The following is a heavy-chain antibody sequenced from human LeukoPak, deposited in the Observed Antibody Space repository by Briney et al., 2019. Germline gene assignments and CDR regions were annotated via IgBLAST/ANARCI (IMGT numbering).Heavy chain of an antibody. J-gene: IGHJ3*02. V-gene: IGHV4-34*01. D-gene: IGHD4-17*01. Sequence: SETLSLTCAVYGGSFSGYYWSWIRQPPGKGLEWIGEINHSGGTNYNPSLKSRVTISSDTSKNHFSLKLTSVTAADTAVYYCASDDYGDLVNAFDIWGQGTMVTVSS. CDR2: INHSGGT. CDR1: GGSFSGYY. CDR3: ASDDYGDLVNAFDI.